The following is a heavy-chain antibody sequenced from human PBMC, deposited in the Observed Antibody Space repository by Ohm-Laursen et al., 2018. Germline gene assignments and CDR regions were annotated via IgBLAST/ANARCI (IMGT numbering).Heavy chain of an antibody. CDR2: ISSSSGSI. CDR1: GFIFSSYS. V-gene: IGHV3-21*01. Sequence: SLRLSCAASGFIFSSYSMSWVRQAPGKGLEWVSSISSSSGSIYYADSMKGRFTISRDNAKNSLHLQMNSLRAEDTAVYHCARDPVRGLTDYWGQGTLVTVSS. D-gene: IGHD3-16*01. J-gene: IGHJ4*02. CDR3: ARDPVRGLTDY.